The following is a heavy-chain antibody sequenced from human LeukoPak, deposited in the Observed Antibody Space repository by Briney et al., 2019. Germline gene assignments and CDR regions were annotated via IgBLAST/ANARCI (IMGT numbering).Heavy chain of an antibody. D-gene: IGHD5-18*01. J-gene: IGHJ4*02. V-gene: IGHV3-23*01. Sequence: GGSLRLPCAASGFTFSSHAMSWVRQAPGKGLEWVSAISADSYFTYYADSVQGRFTISRDNSKNTLYLQMNSLRAEDTALYYCANFVDTSMGGNDYWGQGTLVTVSS. CDR2: ISADSYFT. CDR1: GFTFSSHA. CDR3: ANFVDTSMGGNDY.